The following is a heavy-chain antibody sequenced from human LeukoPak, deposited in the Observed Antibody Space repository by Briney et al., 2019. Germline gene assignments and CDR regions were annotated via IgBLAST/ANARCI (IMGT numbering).Heavy chain of an antibody. CDR1: GFIFSYYG. D-gene: IGHD1-26*01. CDR2: IRNDGSNK. Sequence: GGSLRLSCAASGFIFSYYGMHWVRQAPGKGLEWVAFIRNDGSNKYYADSVKGRFTISRDNAKNTLYLQMNSLRAEDTAVYYCARDGGGSYNSEGYYWGQGTLVTVSS. V-gene: IGHV3-30*02. J-gene: IGHJ4*02. CDR3: ARDGGGSYNSEGYY.